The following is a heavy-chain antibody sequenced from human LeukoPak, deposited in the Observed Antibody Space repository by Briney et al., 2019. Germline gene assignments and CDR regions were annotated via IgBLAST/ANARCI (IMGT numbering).Heavy chain of an antibody. CDR1: GGSFSGDY. Sequence: PSETLSLTCAVYGGSFSGDYWSWIRQPPGKGLEWVAVISYDGSNKYYADSVKGRFTISRDNSKNTLYLQMNSLRAEDTAVYYCAKVGSSGYDFDYWGQGTLVTVSS. CDR2: ISYDGSNK. CDR3: AKVGSSGYDFDY. D-gene: IGHD3-3*01. V-gene: IGHV3-30*18. J-gene: IGHJ4*02.